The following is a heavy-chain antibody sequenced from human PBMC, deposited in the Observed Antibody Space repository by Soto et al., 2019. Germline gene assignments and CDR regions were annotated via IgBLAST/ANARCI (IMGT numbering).Heavy chain of an antibody. D-gene: IGHD5-12*01. CDR1: GFTFSSSS. CDR2: ISGSGGST. J-gene: IGHJ5*02. V-gene: IGHV3-23*01. Sequence: PGGSLRLSCEASGFTFSSSSMTWARQAPGKGLEWVSAISGSGGSTYYADSVKGRFTISRDNAKNSLYLQMNSLRAEDTAVYYCARSIVATIGWFDPWGQGTLVTVSS. CDR3: ARSIVATIGWFDP.